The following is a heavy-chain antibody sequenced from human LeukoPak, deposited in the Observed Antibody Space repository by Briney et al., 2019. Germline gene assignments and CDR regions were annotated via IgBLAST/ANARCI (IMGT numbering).Heavy chain of an antibody. CDR2: INGDGSST. V-gene: IGHV3-74*01. Sequence: GGTLRLSCAASGFTFSSYWMHWVRQDPVKGQLWVSRINGDGSSTDYADSEKVRFTISRDNAKNTVYLQMNSLKAEDTAVYYCVRGYSSGYRLDYWRQGPLLSVPS. J-gene: IGHJ4*02. CDR1: GFTFSSYW. D-gene: IGHD3-22*01. CDR3: VRGYSSGYRLDY.